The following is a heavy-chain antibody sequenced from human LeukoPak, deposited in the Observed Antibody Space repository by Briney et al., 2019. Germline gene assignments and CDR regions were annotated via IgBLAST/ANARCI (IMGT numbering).Heavy chain of an antibody. D-gene: IGHD1-26*01. CDR3: ARVNRGSYQTLKFDY. V-gene: IGHV1-18*01. CDR1: GYTFTSYG. J-gene: IGHJ4*02. Sequence: GASVKVSCKASGYTFTSYGISWVRQATGQGLEWMGWISAYNGNTKYAQKLQGRVTMTTDTSTSTAYMELRSLRSDDTAVYYCARVNRGSYQTLKFDYWGQGTLVTVSS. CDR2: ISAYNGNT.